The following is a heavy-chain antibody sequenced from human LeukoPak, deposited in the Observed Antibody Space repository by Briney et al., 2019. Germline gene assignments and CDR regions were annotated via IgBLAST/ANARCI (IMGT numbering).Heavy chain of an antibody. Sequence: SETLSLTCTVSGGSISSYYWSWIRQPPGKGLEWIGYIYYSGSTNYNPSLKSRVTISVDTSKNQFSLKLSSVTAADAAVYYCASCAGYDYGDYGCFYWGQGTLVNGSS. CDR2: IYYSGST. CDR1: GGSISSYY. D-gene: IGHD4-17*01. V-gene: IGHV4-59*01. CDR3: ASCAGYDYGDYGCFY. J-gene: IGHJ4*02.